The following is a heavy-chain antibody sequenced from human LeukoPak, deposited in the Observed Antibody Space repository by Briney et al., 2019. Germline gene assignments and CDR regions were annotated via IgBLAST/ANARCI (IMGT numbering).Heavy chain of an antibody. J-gene: IGHJ4*02. V-gene: IGHV1-69*06. Sequence: SVKVSCKASGGTFSSYAISWVRQAPGQGLEWMGGIIPIFGTANYAQKFQGRVAITADKSTSTAYMELSSLRSEDTAVYYCARHDYGDYAVNYWGQGTLVTVSS. CDR3: ARHDYGDYAVNY. CDR1: GGTFSSYA. CDR2: IIPIFGTA. D-gene: IGHD4-17*01.